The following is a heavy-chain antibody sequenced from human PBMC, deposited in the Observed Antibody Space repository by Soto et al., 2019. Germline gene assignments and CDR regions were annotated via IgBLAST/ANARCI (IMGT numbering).Heavy chain of an antibody. J-gene: IGHJ6*03. D-gene: IGHD5-12*01. CDR1: GYTFTSYA. V-gene: IGHV1-3*01. CDR3: ARDREATEYDYSYYYMDV. CDR2: INAGNGNT. Sequence: QVQLVQSGAEVKKPGASVKVSCKASGYTFTSYAMHWVRQAPGKRLEWRGWINAGNGNTKYSQKFQGRVTITRDTSASPAYMELSSLRSEDTAVYDCARDREATEYDYSYYYMDVWGKGTTGTVSS.